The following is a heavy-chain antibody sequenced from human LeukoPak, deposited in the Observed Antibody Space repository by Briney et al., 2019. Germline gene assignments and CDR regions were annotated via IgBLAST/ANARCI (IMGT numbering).Heavy chain of an antibody. CDR3: GRNAVYYGSDYGMDV. J-gene: IGHJ6*02. Sequence: SETLSLTCTVSGGSITNYYWSCVRQPAGKGLEWIGRIYSSGITNYNPSLKSRVTMSVDTSKNQFSLKLTSVTAADTAVYYCGRNAVYYGSDYGMDVWGQGTTVTVSS. CDR1: GGSITNYY. CDR2: IYSSGIT. V-gene: IGHV4-4*07. D-gene: IGHD3-10*01.